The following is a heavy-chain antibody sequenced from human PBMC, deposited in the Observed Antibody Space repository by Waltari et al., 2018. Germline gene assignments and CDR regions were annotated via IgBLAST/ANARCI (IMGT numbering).Heavy chain of an antibody. Sequence: QVQLVESGGGVVQPGRSLRLSCAASGFTFSSYGMPWVRQAPGKGLEWVAVIWYDGSNKYYADSVKGRFTISRDNSKNTLYLQMNSLRAEDTAVYYCAKGRYGGYIPFDYWGQGTLVTVSS. D-gene: IGHD5-12*01. CDR3: AKGRYGGYIPFDY. V-gene: IGHV3-33*06. CDR1: GFTFSSYG. J-gene: IGHJ4*02. CDR2: IWYDGSNK.